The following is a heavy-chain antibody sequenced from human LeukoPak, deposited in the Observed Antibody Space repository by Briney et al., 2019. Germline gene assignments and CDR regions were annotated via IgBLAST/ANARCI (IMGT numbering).Heavy chain of an antibody. CDR1: GYTFTGYY. CDR2: INPNSGGT. Sequence: ASVKVSCKASGYTFTGYYMHWVRQAPGQGLEWMGRINPNSGGTNYAQKFQGRVTMTRDTSISTAYMELSRLRSDDTAVYYCARVGALGGDLLPRPIYFDYWGQGTLVTVSS. CDR3: ARVGALGGDLLPRPIYFDY. V-gene: IGHV1-2*06. J-gene: IGHJ4*02. D-gene: IGHD4-17*01.